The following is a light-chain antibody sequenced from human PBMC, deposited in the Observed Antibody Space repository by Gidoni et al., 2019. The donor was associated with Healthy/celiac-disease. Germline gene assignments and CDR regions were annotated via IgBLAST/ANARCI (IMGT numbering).Light chain of an antibody. CDR1: KLGDKY. V-gene: IGLV3-1*01. Sequence: SYELTQPPSGSVSPGQTARITCSGDKLGDKYACWYQQKPGQSPVLVIYQDSKRPSGIPERFSGSNSGNTATLTISGTQAMDEADYYCQAWDSSTAVFGGGTKLTVL. CDR3: QAWDSSTAV. J-gene: IGLJ2*01. CDR2: QDS.